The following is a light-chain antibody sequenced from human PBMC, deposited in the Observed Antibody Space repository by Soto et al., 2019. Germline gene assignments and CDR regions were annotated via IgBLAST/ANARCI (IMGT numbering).Light chain of an antibody. CDR1: SSNIGAGYN. CDR3: QSYDSSLSGWL. Sequence: QSVLTQPPSVSGAPGQRVTISCTGSSSNIGAGYNVHWYHQVPGTAHKRRSYGDSNRPSGVPDRFTGSKSGTSASLAITGLQAEDEAYYYCQSYDSSLSGWLFGGGTKLTVL. CDR2: GDS. V-gene: IGLV1-40*01. J-gene: IGLJ3*02.